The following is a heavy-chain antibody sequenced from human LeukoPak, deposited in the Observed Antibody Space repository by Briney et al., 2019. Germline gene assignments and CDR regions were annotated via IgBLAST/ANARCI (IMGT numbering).Heavy chain of an antibody. Sequence: SETLSLTCTVSGDSVRSFHWSWIRQPPGKGLEWIGHMYYSGSTNYNPSLKSRVSMSVDTSKNQFSLRLSSVTAADTAVYYRARDFMVRGVPGYYYYGMDVWGQGTTVTVSS. CDR1: GDSVRSFH. D-gene: IGHD3-10*01. CDR3: ARDFMVRGVPGYYYYGMDV. J-gene: IGHJ6*02. V-gene: IGHV4-59*02. CDR2: MYYSGST.